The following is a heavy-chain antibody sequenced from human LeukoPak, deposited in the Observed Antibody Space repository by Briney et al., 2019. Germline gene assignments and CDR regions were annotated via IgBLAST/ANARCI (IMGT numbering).Heavy chain of an antibody. CDR2: IHYSGST. Sequence: SESLSLTCPVSGGSISSYYWTWIRQPAGRGLEWIGYIHYSGSTNYDPSLKTRVTISVDTSKNQISLNLSSLTGADTAVYYCARMEGCGYSVHTEYWGQGTLVTVSS. CDR1: GGSISSYY. CDR3: ARMEGCGYSVHTEY. J-gene: IGHJ4*02. V-gene: IGHV4-59*01. D-gene: IGHD3-22*01.